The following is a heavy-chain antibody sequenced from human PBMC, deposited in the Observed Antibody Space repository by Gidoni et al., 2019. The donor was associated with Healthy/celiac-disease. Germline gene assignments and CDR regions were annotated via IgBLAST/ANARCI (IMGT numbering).Heavy chain of an antibody. CDR3: ARDRLDIVVVPAARDYYYYYMDV. CDR1: GFTFSSYG. Sequence: QVQLVESGGGVVQPGRSLRLSCAASGFTFSSYGMHWVRQAPGKGLGCVAVIWYDGSNKYYADSVKGRFTISRDNSKNTLYLQMNSLRAEDTAVYYCARDRLDIVVVPAARDYYYYYMDVWGKGTTVTVSS. D-gene: IGHD2-2*03. J-gene: IGHJ6*03. CDR2: IWYDGSNK. V-gene: IGHV3-33*01.